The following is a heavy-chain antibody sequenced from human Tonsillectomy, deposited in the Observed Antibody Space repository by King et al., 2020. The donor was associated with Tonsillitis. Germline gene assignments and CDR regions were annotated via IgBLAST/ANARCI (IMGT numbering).Heavy chain of an antibody. D-gene: IGHD2-2*01. CDR1: GFTFSSYW. CDR2: IKQDGNER. V-gene: IGHV3-7*03. J-gene: IGHJ4*02. CDR3: ARDGSRVPGALTGSLYFDY. Sequence: VQLVESGGGLVQPGGSLRLSCAASGFTFSSYWMSWVRQAPGKGLEWVADIKQDGNERDYVDSVKGRFTISRDNAKNSLYLQMNSLRAEDTAVYFCARDGSRVPGALTGSLYFDYWGQGTLVTVSS.